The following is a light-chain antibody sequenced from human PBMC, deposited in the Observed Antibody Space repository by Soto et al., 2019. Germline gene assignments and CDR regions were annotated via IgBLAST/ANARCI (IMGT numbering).Light chain of an antibody. J-gene: IGKJ4*01. CDR2: DAS. CDR1: QTVSSNY. V-gene: IGKV3-20*01. Sequence: EIVLTQSPGTLSLSPGERATLSCRASQTVSSNYLAWYKQKPGQAPRLLIYDASSRATGIPDRFSGSGSGTDFTLTISKLEPEDFAVYYCQRYGSSPLTFGGGTKVGI. CDR3: QRYGSSPLT.